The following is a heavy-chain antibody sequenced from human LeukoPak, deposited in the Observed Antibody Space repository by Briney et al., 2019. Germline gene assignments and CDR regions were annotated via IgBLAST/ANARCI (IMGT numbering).Heavy chain of an antibody. CDR3: ARAMYYYDSSGFPS. CDR2: IIPILGIA. CDR1: GGTFSSSA. V-gene: IGHV1-69*04. D-gene: IGHD3-22*01. Sequence: GSSVKVSCKASGGTFSSSAISWVRQAPGQGLEWMGRIIPILGIANYAQKFQGRVTITADKSTSTAYMELSSLRSEDTAVYYCARAMYYYDSSGFPSWGQGTLVTVSS. J-gene: IGHJ5*02.